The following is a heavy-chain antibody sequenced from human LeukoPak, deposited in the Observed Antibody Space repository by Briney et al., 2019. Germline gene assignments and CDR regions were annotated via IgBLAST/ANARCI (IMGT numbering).Heavy chain of an antibody. V-gene: IGHV3-23*01. CDR1: GFAFSTYA. D-gene: IGHD5-12*01. CDR2: IGGSNGIT. J-gene: IGHJ4*02. CDR3: ARNENSGWGYFDY. Sequence: GGSLRLSCAASGFAFSTYAMSWVRQAPGKGLEWVSVIGGSNGITFYVGSVKGRFTISRDNSKDTLYLQMNSLRAEDTAVYYCARNENSGWGYFDYWGQGTLVTVSS.